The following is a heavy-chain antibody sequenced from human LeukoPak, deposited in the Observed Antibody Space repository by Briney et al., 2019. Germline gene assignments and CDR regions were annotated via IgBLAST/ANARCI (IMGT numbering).Heavy chain of an antibody. V-gene: IGHV1-58*01. CDR2: IVVGSGNT. Sequence: SVKVSCKASGFTFTSSAVQWVRQARGQRLEWIGWIVVGSGNTNYAQKFQERVTITRDMSTSTAYMELSSLRSEDTAVYYCAAHMTEARYCSSTSCPILWGQGTLVTVSS. J-gene: IGHJ4*02. CDR1: GFTFTSSA. D-gene: IGHD2-2*01. CDR3: AAHMTEARYCSSTSCPIL.